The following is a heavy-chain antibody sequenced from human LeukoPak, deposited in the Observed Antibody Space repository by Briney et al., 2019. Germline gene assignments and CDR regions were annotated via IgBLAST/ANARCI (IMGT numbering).Heavy chain of an antibody. J-gene: IGHJ4*02. V-gene: IGHV4-31*03. CDR1: GGSISSGGYH. CDR3: ARETSLAGFASGLGFNY. Sequence: SETLSLTCTVSGGSISSGGYHWTWIRQPPGKGLEWIGYIYYNGNTYYNPSLRSRVTISIDMSKNQFSLKLGSVTAADTATYYCARETSLAGFASGLGFNYWGQGILVTVSS. CDR2: IYYNGNT. D-gene: IGHD6-19*01.